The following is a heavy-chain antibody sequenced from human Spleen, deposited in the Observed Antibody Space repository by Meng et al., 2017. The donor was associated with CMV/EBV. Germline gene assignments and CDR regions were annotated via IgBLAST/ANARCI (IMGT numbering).Heavy chain of an antibody. CDR2: IIPILGIA. Sequence: SVKVSCKASGGTFSSYTISWVRQAPGQGLEWMGRIIPILGIANYAQKFQGRVTITADKSTSTAYMELRGLRSDDTAVYYCARGGGSQTLPPSFYNYYYSMDLWGQGTTVTVSS. CDR1: GGTFSSYT. CDR3: ARGGGSQTLPPSFYNYYYSMDL. D-gene: IGHD2-15*01. V-gene: IGHV1-69*02. J-gene: IGHJ6*02.